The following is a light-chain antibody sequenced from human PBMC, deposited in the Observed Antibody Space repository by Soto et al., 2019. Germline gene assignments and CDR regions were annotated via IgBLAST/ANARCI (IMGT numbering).Light chain of an antibody. CDR1: SSNVGNNY. Sequence: QPVLTQPPSASGTPGQRVTISCSGGSSNVGNNYVSWYQQLPGTAPKLLIYRNNQRPSGVPDRFSGSKSGTSASLAISGLRSEEEADYYCAAWDYSLACPVFGGGTQLTVL. V-gene: IGLV1-47*01. CDR2: RNN. J-gene: IGLJ2*01. CDR3: AAWDYSLACPV.